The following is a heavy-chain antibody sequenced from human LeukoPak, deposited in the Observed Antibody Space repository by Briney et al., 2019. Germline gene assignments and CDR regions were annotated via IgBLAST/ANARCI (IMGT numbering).Heavy chain of an antibody. J-gene: IGHJ5*02. CDR3: ARGSVASYYFDSSGP. D-gene: IGHD3-22*01. V-gene: IGHV4-59*01. CDR1: GGSITSYY. Sequence: PSETLSLTCTVSGGSITSYYWSWIRQPPGKGLEWIGCIYYSGDTNYNPSLKSRVTISVDTSKNQFSLKLSSVTAADTAVYYCARGSVASYYFDSSGPWGQGALVIVSS. CDR2: IYYSGDT.